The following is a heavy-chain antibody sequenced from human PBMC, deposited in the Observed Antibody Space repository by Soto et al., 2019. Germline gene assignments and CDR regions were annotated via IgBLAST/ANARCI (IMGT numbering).Heavy chain of an antibody. D-gene: IGHD2-15*01. CDR3: AGEDCSGGSCYDAFDI. Sequence: GGSLRLSCAASGFTFSSYWMSWVRQAPGKGLEWVANIKQDGSEKYYVDSVKSRFTISRDNAKNSLYLQMNSLRAEDTAVYYCAGEDCSGGSCYDAFDIWGQGTMVTVSS. V-gene: IGHV3-7*01. CDR2: IKQDGSEK. J-gene: IGHJ3*02. CDR1: GFTFSSYW.